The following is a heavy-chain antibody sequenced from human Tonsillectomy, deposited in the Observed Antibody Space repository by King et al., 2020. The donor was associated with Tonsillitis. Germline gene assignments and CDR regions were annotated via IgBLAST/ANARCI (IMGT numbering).Heavy chain of an antibody. V-gene: IGHV1-2*02. CDR3: ARDVGGYSYGLFNY. CDR2: INPNSGDT. J-gene: IGHJ4*02. Sequence: QLVQSGADVKKPGASVKVSCKASGFTFTGYYIHWVRQAPGQGLEWMGWINPNSGDTNYAQRFQGRVTMTRDTSISTAYMELSRLTSDDTAMFYCARDVGGYSYGLFNYWGQGTLVTVSS. CDR1: GFTFTGYY. D-gene: IGHD5-18*01.